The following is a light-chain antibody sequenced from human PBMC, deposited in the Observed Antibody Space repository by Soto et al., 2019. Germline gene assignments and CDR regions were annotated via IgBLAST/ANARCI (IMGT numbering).Light chain of an antibody. Sequence: QSALTQPASVSGSPGQSITISCTGTSSDVGGYNYVSWYQQHPGKAPKLMIYDVSNRPSGVSNRFSGSKSGNTASLTISGLQVEDEADYSCSSYTSSSVVFGGGTKVTVL. J-gene: IGLJ2*01. V-gene: IGLV2-14*01. CDR1: SSDVGGYNY. CDR2: DVS. CDR3: SSYTSSSVV.